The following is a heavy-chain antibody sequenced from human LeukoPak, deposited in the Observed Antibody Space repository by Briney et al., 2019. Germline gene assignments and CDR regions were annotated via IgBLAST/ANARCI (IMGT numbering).Heavy chain of an antibody. CDR3: ARGGYYDSSGYPPRPFDP. CDR2: ISSSSSTI. Sequence: RGSLRLSCAASGLTFSSYSMNWVRQAPGKGLKWVSYISSSSSTIYYADSVKGRFTISRDNAKNSLYLQMNSLRAEDTAVYYCARGGYYDSSGYPPRPFDPWGQGTLVTVSS. J-gene: IGHJ5*02. CDR1: GLTFSSYS. D-gene: IGHD3-22*01. V-gene: IGHV3-48*01.